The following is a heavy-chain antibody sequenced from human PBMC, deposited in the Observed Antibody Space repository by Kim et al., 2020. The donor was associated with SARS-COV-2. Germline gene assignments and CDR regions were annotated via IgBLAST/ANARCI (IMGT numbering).Heavy chain of an antibody. J-gene: IGHJ4*02. D-gene: IGHD1-26*01. V-gene: IGHV4-34*01. CDR3: ATCGSYYGGVCY. Sequence: SETLSLTCAVYGGSFSGYYWSWIRQPPGKGLEWIGEINHSGSTNYNPSLKSRVTISVDTSKNQFSLKLSSVTAADTAVYYCATCGSYYGGVCYWGQGTLVTVSS. CDR1: GGSFSGYY. CDR2: INHSGST.